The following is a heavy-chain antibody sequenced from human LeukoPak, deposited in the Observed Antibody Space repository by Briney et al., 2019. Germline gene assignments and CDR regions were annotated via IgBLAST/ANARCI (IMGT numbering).Heavy chain of an antibody. CDR3: ARTYCSSTSCYRYYFDY. Sequence: GGSLRLSCAASGFTFSSYAMHWVRQAPGKGLEYVSAISSNGGSTYYANSVKGRFTIFRDNSKNTLYLQMGSLRAEDMAVYYCARTYCSSTSCYRYYFDYWGQGTLVTVSS. CDR1: GFTFSSYA. V-gene: IGHV3-64*01. CDR2: ISSNGGST. J-gene: IGHJ4*02. D-gene: IGHD2-2*01.